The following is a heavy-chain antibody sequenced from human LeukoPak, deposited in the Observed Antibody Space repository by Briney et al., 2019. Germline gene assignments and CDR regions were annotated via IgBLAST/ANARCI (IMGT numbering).Heavy chain of an antibody. V-gene: IGHV4-59*08. J-gene: IGHJ5*02. CDR3: ARRAARLNNWFDP. CDR2: IYYSGST. Sequence: PSETLSLTCTVSGGSISSYYWSWIRQPPGKGLEWIGYIYYSGSTNYNPSLKSRVTISVDTSKNQFSLKLSSVTAADTAVYYCARRAARLNNWFDPWGQGTLVTVSS. CDR1: GGSISSYY. D-gene: IGHD6-6*01.